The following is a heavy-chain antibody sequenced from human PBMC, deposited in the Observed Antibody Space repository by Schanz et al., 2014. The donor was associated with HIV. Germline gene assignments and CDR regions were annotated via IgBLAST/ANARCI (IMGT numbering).Heavy chain of an antibody. CDR2: ISWNNLNL. CDR1: GFTFHDYA. D-gene: IGHD6-6*01. CDR3: TTQLHSTSEPEGSSPSLDN. V-gene: IGHV3-9*01. Sequence: EVQLVESGGGLVQPGRSLRLSCAASGFTFHDYAMHWLRQAPGQGLEWVSGISWNNLNLAYADSVKGRFTISRDNAKNSLYLQMKSLRAEDTALYYCTTQLHSTSEPEGSSPSLDNWGQGTLVTVSS. J-gene: IGHJ4*02.